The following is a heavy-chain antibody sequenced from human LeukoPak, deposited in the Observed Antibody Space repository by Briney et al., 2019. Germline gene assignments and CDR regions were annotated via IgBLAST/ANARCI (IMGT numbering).Heavy chain of an antibody. V-gene: IGHV5-51*01. CDR3: ARRWYFGSEKYYAFDY. Sequence: GESLKISCQASGYTFTNYWIGWVRQMPGKALEWMGIIYPGDSDTRYSPSFQGQVTISADKPISAAYLQWNSLKASDTAMYYCARRWYFGSEKYYAFDYWGQGTLVTVSS. D-gene: IGHD3-10*01. J-gene: IGHJ4*02. CDR2: IYPGDSDT. CDR1: GYTFTNYW.